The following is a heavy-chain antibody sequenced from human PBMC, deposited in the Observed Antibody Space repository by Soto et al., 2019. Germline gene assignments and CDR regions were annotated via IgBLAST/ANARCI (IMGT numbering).Heavy chain of an antibody. V-gene: IGHV3-33*01. CDR2: IWYDGSNK. CDR1: GFTFSSYG. CDR3: ARDSYYDSSGYYENLDAFDI. J-gene: IGHJ3*02. D-gene: IGHD3-22*01. Sequence: QLQLLESRGGVVQPGRSLRLSCAASGFTFSSYGMHWVRQAPGKGLEWVAVIWYDGSNKYYADSVKGRFTISRDNSKNTLYLQRDSLRAEDTAVYYCARDSYYDSSGYYENLDAFDIWGQGTMVTVSS.